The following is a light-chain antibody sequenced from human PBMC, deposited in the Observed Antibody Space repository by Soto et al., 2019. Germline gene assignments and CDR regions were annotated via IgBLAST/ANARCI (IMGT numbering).Light chain of an antibody. CDR3: QSYDSSNLV. J-gene: IGLJ2*01. CDR2: EDN. V-gene: IGLV6-57*04. CDR1: SGSIARNY. Sequence: NFMLTQPHSVSESPVKTVTISCTRSSGSIARNYVQWYQQRPGSAPTIVIYEDNQRPSGVPDRFSGSIDSSSNSASLTISGLKTEDESDYYCQSYDSSNLVFGGGTKLTVL.